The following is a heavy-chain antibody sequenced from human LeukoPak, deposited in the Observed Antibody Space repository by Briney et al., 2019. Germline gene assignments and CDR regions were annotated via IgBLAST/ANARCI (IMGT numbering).Heavy chain of an antibody. Sequence: SETLSLTCTVSGASINSSGYYWGWIRQPPGKGLEWIGSHYYSGSTYYNPSLKSRVTISVDTSKNHFSLKLNSVTAADTAVYYCARHRAGYHLDRWGQGTLVTVSS. CDR1: GASINSSGYY. J-gene: IGHJ4*02. V-gene: IGHV4-39*01. D-gene: IGHD3-9*01. CDR3: ARHRAGYHLDR. CDR2: HYYSGST.